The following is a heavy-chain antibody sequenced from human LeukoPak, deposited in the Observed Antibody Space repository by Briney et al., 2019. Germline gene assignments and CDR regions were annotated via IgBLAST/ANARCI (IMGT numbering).Heavy chain of an antibody. V-gene: IGHV3-74*01. Sequence: AGGSLRLSCAASGFTFSSYWMHWVRHAPGKGLVWVSRINSDGSSTNYADSVKGRFTISRDNAKNTLYLQMNSLRAEDTAVYYCVTFRERENYIYTANLGGQGTLVIV. D-gene: IGHD3-16*01. CDR2: INSDGSST. CDR1: GFTFSSYW. CDR3: VTFRERENYIYTANL. J-gene: IGHJ4*02.